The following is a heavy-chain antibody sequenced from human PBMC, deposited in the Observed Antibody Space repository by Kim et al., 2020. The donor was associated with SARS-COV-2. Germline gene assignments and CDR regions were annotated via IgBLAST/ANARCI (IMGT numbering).Heavy chain of an antibody. D-gene: IGHD4-17*01. J-gene: IGHJ4*02. V-gene: IGHV3-23*01. CDR1: GFTFSTNA. CDR2: IRIGGVTT. CDR3: AKAGVGDYVNPDY. Sequence: GGSLRLSCAASGFTFSTNAMSWVRQAPGKGLEWVSSIRIGGVTTCYADSVERRSTTSSDSSKKTEFLQMNRLRVENTAIYYWAKAGVGDYVNPDYWGPGTLVTVSS.